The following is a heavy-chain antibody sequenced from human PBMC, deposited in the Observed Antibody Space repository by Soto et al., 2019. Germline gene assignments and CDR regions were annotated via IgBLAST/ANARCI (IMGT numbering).Heavy chain of an antibody. D-gene: IGHD1-1*01. CDR3: AKDGGTQWGYDY. CDR1: GLTFSSYA. V-gene: IGHV3-23*01. CDR2: ISSDGIST. J-gene: IGHJ4*02. Sequence: PGGSLRLSCAASGLTFSSYAMSWVRQAPGKGLEWVSGISSDGISTYHADSVKGRFTISRDNSKNTLFLLMNSLRAEDTALYWCAKDGGTQWGYDYWGQGTLVTVSS.